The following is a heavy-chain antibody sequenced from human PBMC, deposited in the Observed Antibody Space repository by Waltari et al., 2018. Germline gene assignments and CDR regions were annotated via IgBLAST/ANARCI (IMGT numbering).Heavy chain of an antibody. CDR2: SYSVSKT. Sequence: EVHLVESGGGLVHPGASVRLSCAASGVIVSNNYMSWDRQPPGKGLEWVSVSYSVSKTYYADSVKGRLTISRDNAKNTQYLQRDNGRAEDTAVYYYTSNHGLSWPLDWGQGTMVTVSS. J-gene: IGHJ4*02. V-gene: IGHV3-53*01. CDR3: TSNHGLSWPLD. CDR1: GVIVSNNY. D-gene: IGHD6-13*01.